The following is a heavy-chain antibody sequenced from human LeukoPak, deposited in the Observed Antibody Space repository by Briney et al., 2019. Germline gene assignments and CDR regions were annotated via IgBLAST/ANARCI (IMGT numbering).Heavy chain of an antibody. CDR3: ARSDSSSWYFDH. CDR1: GYTFTSYD. CDR2: MNPNSGNT. V-gene: IGHV1-8*03. D-gene: IGHD6-13*01. Sequence: ASVKVSCKASGYTFTSYDINWVRQATGQGLEWTGWMNPNSGNTGYAQKFQGRVTITRNTSISTAYMELSSLRSEDTAVYYCARSDSSSWYFDHWGQGTLVTVSS. J-gene: IGHJ4*02.